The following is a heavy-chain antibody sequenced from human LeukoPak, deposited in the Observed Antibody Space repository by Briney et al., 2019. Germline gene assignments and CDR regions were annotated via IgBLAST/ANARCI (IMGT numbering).Heavy chain of an antibody. J-gene: IGHJ4*02. Sequence: SETLSLTCTVSGGSISSYYWSWIRQPPGKGLEWIGYIYYSGSTNYNPSLKSRVTISVDTSKNQFSLKLSSVTAADTAVYYCARSPYSSSWYPGGYYFDYWGQGTLVTVSS. V-gene: IGHV4-59*08. CDR2: IYYSGST. CDR1: GGSISSYY. D-gene: IGHD6-13*01. CDR3: ARSPYSSSWYPGGYYFDY.